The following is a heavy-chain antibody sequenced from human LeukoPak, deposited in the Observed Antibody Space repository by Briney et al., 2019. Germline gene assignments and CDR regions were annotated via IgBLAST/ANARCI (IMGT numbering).Heavy chain of an antibody. D-gene: IGHD3-10*02. J-gene: IGHJ6*04. CDR2: ISTSSSYI. CDR3: AERGITMIGGV. CDR1: GFTFSTYS. Sequence: GGSLRLSCAASGFTFSTYSMNWVRQAPGKGLEWVSSISTSSSYIYYADSVKGRFTISRDNAKNSLYLQMNSLRAEDTAVYYCAERGITMIGGVWGKGTTVTISS. V-gene: IGHV3-21*01.